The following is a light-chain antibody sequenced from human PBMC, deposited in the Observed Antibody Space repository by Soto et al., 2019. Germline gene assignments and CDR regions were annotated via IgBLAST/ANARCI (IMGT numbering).Light chain of an antibody. CDR2: GAS. CDR3: QQYGSSPWT. CDR1: QSVRSNY. V-gene: IGKV3-20*01. J-gene: IGKJ1*01. Sequence: EIVLTQSPGTLSLSPGERATLSCRASQSVRSNYLAWYRQTPGQAPRLLIYGASNRATGIPDRFSGSGSVTDFTLSISSLEPEDFALYYCQQYGSSPWTFGQGTKVEIQ.